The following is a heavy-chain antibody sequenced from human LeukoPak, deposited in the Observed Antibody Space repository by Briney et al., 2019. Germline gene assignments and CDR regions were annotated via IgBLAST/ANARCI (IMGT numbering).Heavy chain of an antibody. CDR2: IYYTGST. V-gene: IGHV4-59*01. J-gene: IGHJ3*02. Sequence: KPSETLSLTCTVSGDSISGYYWSWIRQPPGKGLEWIAYIYYTGSTNYNPSLKSRVTISADTPMSQISLRLSSVTAADTAVYYCARERGYSGYEWGAFDIWGQGTMVTVSS. D-gene: IGHD5-12*01. CDR1: GDSISGYY. CDR3: ARERGYSGYEWGAFDI.